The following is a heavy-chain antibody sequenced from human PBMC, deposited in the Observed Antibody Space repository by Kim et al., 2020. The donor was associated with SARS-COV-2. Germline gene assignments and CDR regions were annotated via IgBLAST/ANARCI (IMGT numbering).Heavy chain of an antibody. J-gene: IGHJ4*02. Sequence: GGSLRLSCAASGLTVSSNYMSWVRQAPVKGLEWVSAIYSGGSTYYADSVKGRFPISRDNSTNTLYLQMNSLRAEDTAVYYCSRSGWYAHYWGQGTLVTVS. CDR2: IYSGGST. CDR3: SRSGWYAHY. D-gene: IGHD6-19*01. CDR1: GLTVSSNY. V-gene: IGHV3-66*01.